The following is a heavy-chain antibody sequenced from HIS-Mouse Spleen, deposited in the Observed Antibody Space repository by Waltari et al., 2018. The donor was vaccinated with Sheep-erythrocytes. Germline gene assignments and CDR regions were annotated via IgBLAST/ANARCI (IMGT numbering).Heavy chain of an antibody. CDR3: AKDICRNNVVVPAAVGDY. CDR1: GFRFDDYA. Sequence: PGRSLTLSCAASGFRFDDYAMHWFRQAPGKGLEWVAGSSGNSGSTGYADSVKGRFTISRDNAKNSLYLQMNSRRAEDTALYYCAKDICRNNVVVPAAVGDYWGQGTLVTVSS. J-gene: IGHJ4*02. CDR2: SSGNSGST. D-gene: IGHD2-2*01. V-gene: IGHV3-9*01.